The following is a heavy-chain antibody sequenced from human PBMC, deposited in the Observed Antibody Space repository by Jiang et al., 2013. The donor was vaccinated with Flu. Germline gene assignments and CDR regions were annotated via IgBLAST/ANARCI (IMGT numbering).Heavy chain of an antibody. CDR1: GFTFGNFG. D-gene: IGHD3-10*01. V-gene: IGHV3-30*03. Sequence: SGGGVVQPGRSLRLSCAASGFTFGNFGMHWVRQAPGKGLEWVAVISYDGKNKYYADSVKGRFTISRDNSKNTLYLEMNSLRAEDTAVYYCARDYGSGSYPFSWGMDVWGQGTTVTVSS. CDR2: ISYDGKNK. CDR3: ARDYGSGSYPFSWGMDV. J-gene: IGHJ6*02.